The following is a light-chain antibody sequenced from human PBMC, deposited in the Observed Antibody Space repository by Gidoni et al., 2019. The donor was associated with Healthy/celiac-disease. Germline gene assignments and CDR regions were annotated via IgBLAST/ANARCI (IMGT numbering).Light chain of an antibody. CDR3: QQRSNWPPYT. CDR2: DAA. J-gene: IGKJ2*01. V-gene: IGKV3-11*01. CDR1: QSRSSY. Sequence: VLTHSPATLSLSPGERATLSCRARQSRSSYFAWYQQKPGQAPRLLIYDAANRATDIPARFSGSGSGTDVTITISSLEPEDFAVYYCQQRSNWPPYTFGQGTKLEIK.